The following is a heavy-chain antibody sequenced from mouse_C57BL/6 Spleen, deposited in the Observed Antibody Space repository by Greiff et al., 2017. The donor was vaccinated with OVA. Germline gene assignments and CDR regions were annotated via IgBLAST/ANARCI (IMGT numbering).Heavy chain of an antibody. CDR1: GYTFTSYW. CDR3: AREDPSWYFDV. Sequence: QVQLQQPGAELVKPGASVKLSCKASGYTFTSYWMHWVKQRPGQGLEWIGMIHPNSGSTNYNEKFKSKATLTVDKSSSTAYMRLSGLTSEDSAVYYCAREDPSWYFDVWGTGTTVTVSS. CDR2: IHPNSGST. J-gene: IGHJ1*03. V-gene: IGHV1-64*01.